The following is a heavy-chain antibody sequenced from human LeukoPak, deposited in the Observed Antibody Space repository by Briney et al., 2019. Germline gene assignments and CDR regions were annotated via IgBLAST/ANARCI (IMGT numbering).Heavy chain of an antibody. CDR1: GYTFTSYG. D-gene: IGHD2-2*02. V-gene: IGHV1-18*01. J-gene: IGHJ4*02. Sequence: GASVKVSCKASGYTFTSYGISWVRQAPGQGLEWMGWISAYNGNTNYAQKLQGRVTMTTDTSTSTAYMELRSLRSDDTAVYYCARDPTRVAIHQFDYWGQGTLSPSPQ. CDR3: ARDPTRVAIHQFDY. CDR2: ISAYNGNT.